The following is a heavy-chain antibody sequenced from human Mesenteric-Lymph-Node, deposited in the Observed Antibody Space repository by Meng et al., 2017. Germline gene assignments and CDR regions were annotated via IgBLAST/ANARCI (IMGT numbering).Heavy chain of an antibody. J-gene: IGHJ6*02. D-gene: IGHD2-2*01. CDR1: GYKFSGYY. CDR2: INPNTGGT. CDR3: ARWAVPDNGLDV. V-gene: IGHV1-2*02. Sequence: ASVKVSCKASGYKFSGYYSYWVRRARGQGLEWMGNINPNTGGTNYAQKFQGRVTMTRDTSISTAYMELTRLTSDDTAMYYCARWAVPDNGLDVWGQGKTV.